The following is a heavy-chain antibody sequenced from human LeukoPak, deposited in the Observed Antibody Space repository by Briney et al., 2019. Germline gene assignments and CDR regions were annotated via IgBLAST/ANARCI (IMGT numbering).Heavy chain of an antibody. J-gene: IGHJ6*04. CDR3: ARDRRSGTDYYYGMDV. Sequence: GGSLRLSCAASGFTFSSYGMHWVRQAPGKGLEWEAVIWYDGSNKYYADSVKGRFTISRDNSKNTLYLQMNSLRAEDTAVYYCARDRRSGTDYYYGMDVWGKGTTVTVSS. V-gene: IGHV3-33*01. D-gene: IGHD1-1*01. CDR2: IWYDGSNK. CDR1: GFTFSSYG.